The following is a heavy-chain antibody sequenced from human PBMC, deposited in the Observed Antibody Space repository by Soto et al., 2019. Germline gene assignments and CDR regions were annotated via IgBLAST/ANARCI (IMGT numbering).Heavy chain of an antibody. CDR3: AREARGPARLFDS. D-gene: IGHD6-6*01. CDR2: IYYTGSA. Sequence: PSETLSLTCTVSGGSIDNFYWSWIRQPPGKGLEWVGYIYYTGSANYNPSVKGRVALSLDKSKSQFSLRLRSVTAADTAVYYCAREARGPARLFDSWGQGTLVTVSS. CDR1: GGSIDNFY. J-gene: IGHJ4*02. V-gene: IGHV4-59*01.